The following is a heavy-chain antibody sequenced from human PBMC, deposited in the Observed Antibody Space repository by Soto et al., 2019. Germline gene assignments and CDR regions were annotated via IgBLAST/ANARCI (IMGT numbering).Heavy chain of an antibody. CDR2: LYGTGST. D-gene: IGHD6-13*01. V-gene: IGHV3-53*03. CDR1: GFNVSGTY. J-gene: IGHJ4*02. Sequence: EVQLVESGGGLIQPGGSLRLSCAASGFNVSGTYMSWVRLPPGKGLEWVSLLYGTGSTHYPKSVKGRFTISRDNSKSSLFLQMNGLRTEDSALYYCATEYRSRWDPLFDDWGQGTLVTVSS. CDR3: ATEYRSRWDPLFDD.